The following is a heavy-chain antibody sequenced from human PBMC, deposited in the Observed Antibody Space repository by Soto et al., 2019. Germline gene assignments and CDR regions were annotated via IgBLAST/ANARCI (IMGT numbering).Heavy chain of an antibody. CDR1: GFSLNTGGET. CDR3: AHSPAPRVYFQH. D-gene: IGHD3-10*01. J-gene: IGHJ1*01. V-gene: IGHV2-5*02. Sequence: QITLKESGPPLVRPTQTLTLTCVFSGFSLNTGGETVGWIRQPPGKALEWVALIYWDDGKRYSPSLKSRLTITKETSRTQVVLTMTNVDPEDTATYFCAHSPAPRVYFQHWGEGTLVTVSS. CDR2: IYWDDGK.